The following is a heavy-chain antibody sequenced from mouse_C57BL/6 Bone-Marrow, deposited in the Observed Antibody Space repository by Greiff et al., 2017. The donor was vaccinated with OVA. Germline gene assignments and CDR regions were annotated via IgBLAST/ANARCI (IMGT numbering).Heavy chain of an antibody. Sequence: VQLQQSGPELVKPGDSVTISCKASGYSFTGYVMNWVMQSHGKSLEWIGRINPYNGDTFYNQKFKGKATLTVDKSSSTAHMELRSLTSEDSAVYYCAKFPWGWGMDYWGQGTSVTFSS. V-gene: IGHV1-20*01. J-gene: IGHJ4*01. CDR3: AKFPWGWGMDY. CDR1: GYSFTGYV. CDR2: INPYNGDT. D-gene: IGHD3-3*01.